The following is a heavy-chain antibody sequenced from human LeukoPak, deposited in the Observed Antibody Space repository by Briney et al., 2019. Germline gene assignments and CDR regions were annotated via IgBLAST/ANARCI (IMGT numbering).Heavy chain of an antibody. D-gene: IGHD3-3*01. J-gene: IGHJ6*03. CDR3: AREIFGVDFYYMDV. CDR2: INPNSGGT. Sequence: ASVKVSCKASGYTFTGDYMHWVRQAPGQGLEWMGWINPNSGGTNYAQKFQGRVTMTRDTSISTAYMELSRLRSDDTAVYYCAREIFGVDFYYMDVWGKGTTVTVSS. CDR1: GYTFTGDY. V-gene: IGHV1-2*02.